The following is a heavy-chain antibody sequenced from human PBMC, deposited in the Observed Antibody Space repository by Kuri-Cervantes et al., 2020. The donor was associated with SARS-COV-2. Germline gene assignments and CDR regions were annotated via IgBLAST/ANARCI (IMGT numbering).Heavy chain of an antibody. CDR2: IVPILGLP. CDR3: AREGGGDTVYWLDP. J-gene: IGHJ5*02. Sequence: SVKVSCKASGVTFNTETFSWVRQAPGQGLEWMGGIVPILGLPNYAQKFQGRVIITADHSTSTVYMELSSLSSEDTAMYYCAREGGGDTVYWLDPWGQGTLVTVSS. V-gene: IGHV1-69*10. D-gene: IGHD3-16*01. CDR1: GVTFNTET.